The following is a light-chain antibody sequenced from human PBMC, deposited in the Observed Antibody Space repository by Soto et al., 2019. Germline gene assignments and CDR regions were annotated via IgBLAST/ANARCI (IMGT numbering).Light chain of an antibody. CDR2: EVS. V-gene: IGLV2-14*01. J-gene: IGLJ3*02. CDR1: SSDVGKYEY. Sequence: QSALTQPASVSGTPGQSITISCTGTSSDVGKYEYVSWYQQNPGKAPKLMIYEVSNRPSGVSDRFSGSKSGNTASLTISGLQAEDEADYYCSSQTSSSAWVFGGGAKLTVL. CDR3: SSQTSSSAWV.